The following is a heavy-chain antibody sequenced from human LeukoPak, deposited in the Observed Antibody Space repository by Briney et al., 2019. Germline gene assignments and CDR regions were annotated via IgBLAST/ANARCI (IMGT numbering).Heavy chain of an antibody. CDR1: GFTFSSYA. V-gene: IGHV3-23*01. D-gene: IGHD3-16*02. Sequence: PGGSLRLSCAASGFTFSSYAMSWVRQAPGRGLEWVAAISGSGGSTYYADSVKGRFAISRDNSKNTLYLQMNSLRAEDTAVYYCAKSTGVDIWGSYRSQFDYWGQGTLVTVSS. CDR3: AKSTGVDIWGSYRSQFDY. CDR2: ISGSGGST. J-gene: IGHJ4*02.